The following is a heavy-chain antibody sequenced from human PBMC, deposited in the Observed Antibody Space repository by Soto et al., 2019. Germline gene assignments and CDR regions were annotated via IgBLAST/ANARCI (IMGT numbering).Heavy chain of an antibody. V-gene: IGHV4-31*03. CDR1: GGSISSGGYY. Sequence: QVQLQESGPGLVKPSQTLSLTCTVSGGSISSGGYYWSWIRQHPGKGLEWIGYIYYSGSTYYNPSLKSRVTRSVDTSKNQFSLKLSSVTAADTAVYYCARCDSSGYFRQLFDYWGQGTLVTVSS. D-gene: IGHD3-22*01. J-gene: IGHJ4*02. CDR3: ARCDSSGYFRQLFDY. CDR2: IYYSGST.